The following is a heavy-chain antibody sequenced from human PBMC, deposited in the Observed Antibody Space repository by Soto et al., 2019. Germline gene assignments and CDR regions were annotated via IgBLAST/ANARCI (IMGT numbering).Heavy chain of an antibody. CDR1: GGSVTTHD. J-gene: IGHJ6*02. V-gene: IGHV4-4*07. D-gene: IGHD3-10*01. CDR2: LNPSGRT. CDR3: ARGSLPFADLVPTPIYGMDV. Sequence: QVQLQESGPGLVRPSETLSLTCAGSGGSVTTHDWIWIRQSVGKGLEWIGRLNPSGRTDYHPSLQGRVMMSLDTSRNHFYLKLTSVSAADTAVYYCARGSLPFADLVPTPIYGMDVWGQATTVTVSS.